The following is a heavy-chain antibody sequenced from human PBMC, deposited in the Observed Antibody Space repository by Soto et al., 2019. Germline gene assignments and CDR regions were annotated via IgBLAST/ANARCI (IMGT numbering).Heavy chain of an antibody. Sequence: GGSLRLSCAASGFTFRSYGMHWVRQAPGKGLEWVALISYDGSNKQYADSVKGRFTISRDNSQNTLSLQMNSLRPEGTAVYYCAKDTYYYGSGSYDFDYWGQGILVTVSS. J-gene: IGHJ4*02. V-gene: IGHV3-30*18. D-gene: IGHD3-10*01. CDR2: ISYDGSNK. CDR3: AKDTYYYGSGSYDFDY. CDR1: GFTFRSYG.